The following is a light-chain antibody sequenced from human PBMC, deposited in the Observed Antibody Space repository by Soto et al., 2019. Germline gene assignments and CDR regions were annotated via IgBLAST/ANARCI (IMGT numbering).Light chain of an antibody. V-gene: IGKV1-39*01. CDR3: QQSYNTPS. Sequence: DIQMTQSPSSLSASVGDRVTITCRASQSISSYLNWYQQKPGKAPKLLIYAASSLQSGVPSRFSGSGSGTDFTLTIISLQPEDFATYYCQQSYNTPSFGGGTKVEIQ. J-gene: IGKJ4*01. CDR2: AAS. CDR1: QSISSY.